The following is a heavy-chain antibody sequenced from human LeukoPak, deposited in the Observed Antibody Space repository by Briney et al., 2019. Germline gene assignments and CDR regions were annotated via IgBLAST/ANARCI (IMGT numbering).Heavy chain of an antibody. CDR2: IYYSGST. CDR1: GGSISSYY. V-gene: IGHV4-59*01. D-gene: IGHD5-12*01. J-gene: IGHJ3*02. Sequence: SETLSLTCTVSGGSISSYYWSWIRQPPGKGLEWIGYIYYSGSTNYNPSLKSRVTISVDTSKNQFSLKLSSVTAADTAVYYCARDGHSGYDYPGAFDIWGQGTMVTVSS. CDR3: ARDGHSGYDYPGAFDI.